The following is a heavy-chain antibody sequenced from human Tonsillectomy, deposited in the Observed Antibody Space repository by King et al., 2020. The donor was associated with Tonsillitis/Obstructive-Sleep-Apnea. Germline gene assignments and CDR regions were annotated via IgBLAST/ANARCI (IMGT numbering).Heavy chain of an antibody. CDR2: IYWDDDK. D-gene: IGHD6-6*01. J-gene: IGHJ4*02. V-gene: IGHV2-5*02. CDR1: GFSLSTSGVG. CDR3: AHRLEYSRSSWGFDY. Sequence: TLKESGPTLVKPTQTLTLTCTFSGFSLSTSGVGVGWIRQPPGKALEWLALIYWDDDKRYSPSLKSRLTITKDTSNNQVVLTMTNMDPVDTATFYCAHRLEYSRSSWGFDYWGQGALVTVSS.